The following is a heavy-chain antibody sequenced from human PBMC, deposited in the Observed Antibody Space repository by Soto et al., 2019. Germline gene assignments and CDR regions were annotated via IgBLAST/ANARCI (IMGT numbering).Heavy chain of an antibody. Sequence: SETLSLTCTVSGGSISSDSYYWGWIRQPPGKGLEWIGSIYYSGSTYYNPSLKSRVNISVDTSKNQFSLKLSSVTAADTAVYYCASGVIVPTTLVHWGQGALVTVSS. CDR3: ASGVIVPTTLVH. J-gene: IGHJ4*01. CDR1: GGSISSDSYY. V-gene: IGHV4-39*01. D-gene: IGHD5-12*01. CDR2: IYYSGST.